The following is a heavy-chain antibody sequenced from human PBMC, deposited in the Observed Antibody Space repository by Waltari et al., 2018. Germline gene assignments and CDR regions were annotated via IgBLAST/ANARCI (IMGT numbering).Heavy chain of an antibody. CDR2: SGN. Sequence: QVQLQESGPGLVKPSETLSLTCTVFGGSISSYSWSWTRQPPGKGLEWIGYSGNKYNPSLKSRVTISLDTSKNQFSLKLSSVTAADTAVYYCARSYTVTTSPIAGYWGQGTLVTVSS. V-gene: IGHV4-59*01. CDR3: ARSYTVTTSPIAGY. J-gene: IGHJ4*02. CDR1: GGSISSYS. D-gene: IGHD4-17*01.